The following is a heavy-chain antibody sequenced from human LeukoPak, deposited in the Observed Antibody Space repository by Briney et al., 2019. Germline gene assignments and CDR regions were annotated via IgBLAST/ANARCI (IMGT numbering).Heavy chain of an antibody. D-gene: IGHD3-16*01. Sequence: SETLSLTCTVSGGSISSSSYYWGWIRQPPGKGLEWIGSIYYSGSTYYNPSLKSRVTISVDTFKNQFSLKLSSVTAADTAVYYCARGGTWPTKFDYWGQGTPVTVSS. CDR2: IYYSGST. V-gene: IGHV4-39*07. J-gene: IGHJ4*02. CDR3: ARGGTWPTKFDY. CDR1: GGSISSSSYY.